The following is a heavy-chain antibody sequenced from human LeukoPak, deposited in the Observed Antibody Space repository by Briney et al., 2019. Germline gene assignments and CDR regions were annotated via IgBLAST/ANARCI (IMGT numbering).Heavy chain of an antibody. CDR1: GFTFSSYA. J-gene: IGHJ6*03. Sequence: GGSLRLSCAASGFTFSSYAMSWVRQVPGKGLEWVSAISGSGGSTYYADSVKGRFTISRDNSKNTLYLQMNSLRAEDTAVYYCAKDRRSWYPRYYYYMDVWGKGTTVTVSS. CDR2: ISGSGGST. CDR3: AKDRRSWYPRYYYYMDV. D-gene: IGHD6-13*01. V-gene: IGHV3-23*01.